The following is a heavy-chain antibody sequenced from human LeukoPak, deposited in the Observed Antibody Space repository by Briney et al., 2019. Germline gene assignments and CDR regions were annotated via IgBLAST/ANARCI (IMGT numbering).Heavy chain of an antibody. CDR2: VHYSGTT. CDR1: GGTISGYY. J-gene: IGHJ4*02. Sequence: ASETVSLTCTVSGGTISGYYWSWIRQPPGQGLEWIGNVHYSGTTNYSPSLRSRVTISVDSSKKQFSLKLTSVTAADTAVYYCARGGRSGSYTYYFDYWGLGSLVAVPS. D-gene: IGHD1-26*01. CDR3: ARGGRSGSYTYYFDY. V-gene: IGHV4-59*01.